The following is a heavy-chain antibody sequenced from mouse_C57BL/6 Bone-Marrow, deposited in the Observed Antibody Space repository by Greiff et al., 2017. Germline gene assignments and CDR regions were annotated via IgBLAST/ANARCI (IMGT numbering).Heavy chain of an antibody. CDR1: GFNIKDDY. D-gene: IGHD2-5*01. Sequence: VQLKQSGAELVRPGASVKLSCTASGFNIKDDYMHWVKQRPEQGLEWIGWIDPENGDTEYDSKFQGKATITADPSSNTAYLQLSSLTSEDTAVYYCTSYYSNYYFAMDYWGQGTSVTVSS. J-gene: IGHJ4*01. CDR2: IDPENGDT. CDR3: TSYYSNYYFAMDY. V-gene: IGHV14-4*01.